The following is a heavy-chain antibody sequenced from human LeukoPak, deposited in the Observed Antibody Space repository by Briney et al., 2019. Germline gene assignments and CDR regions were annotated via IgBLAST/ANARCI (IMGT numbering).Heavy chain of an antibody. J-gene: IGHJ4*02. CDR2: ITSDGTST. CDR1: GFTFSNYW. CDR3: TRTLDY. V-gene: IGHV3-74*01. Sequence: PGGSLRLPCAASGFTFSNYWMHWVRQAPGKGLVWVSRITSDGTSTSYADSVMGRFTISRDNAKNTLYLQMNSLRVDDTAVYYCTRTLDYWGQGTLVTVSS.